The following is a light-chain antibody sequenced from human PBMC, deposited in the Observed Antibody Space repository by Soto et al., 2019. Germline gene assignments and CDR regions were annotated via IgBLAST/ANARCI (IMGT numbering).Light chain of an antibody. CDR1: SSDVGGYNY. CDR3: SSYTSISTV. Sequence: QSVLTQPASVSGSPGQSITISCTGTSSDVGGYNYVSWYQQHPGKAPKLMIYDVSNRPSGVSNRFSGSKSGNTASLTFSGLQAEDEADYYCSSYTSISTVFGGGTKVTVL. J-gene: IGLJ2*01. V-gene: IGLV2-14*01. CDR2: DVS.